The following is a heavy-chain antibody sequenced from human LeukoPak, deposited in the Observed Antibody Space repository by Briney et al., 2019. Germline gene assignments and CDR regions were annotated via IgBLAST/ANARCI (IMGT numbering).Heavy chain of an antibody. Sequence: SETLSLTCAVYGGSFSGYYWSWIRQPPGKGLEWIGSIYYSGSTYYNPSLKSRVTISVDTSKNQFSLKLSSVTAADTAVYYCTGEYSSSGGFDFWGQGTLVTVSS. CDR2: IYYSGST. CDR1: GGSFSGYY. J-gene: IGHJ4*02. CDR3: TGEYSSSGGFDF. V-gene: IGHV4-34*01. D-gene: IGHD6-6*01.